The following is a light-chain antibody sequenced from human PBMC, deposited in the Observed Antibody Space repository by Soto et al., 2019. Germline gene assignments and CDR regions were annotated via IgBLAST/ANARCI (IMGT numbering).Light chain of an antibody. J-gene: IGKJ1*01. Sequence: DIQMTQSPSSLSASVGVRVTSICRASRSVTTFLNWYQQKPGKAPKLLIYAVSSLQSGFPSRFSGSGPGTDFTLTISSLQPDDFATYYCQQYNSYSFGQGTKVDIK. CDR2: AVS. V-gene: IGKV1-39*01. CDR1: RSVTTF. CDR3: QQYNSYS.